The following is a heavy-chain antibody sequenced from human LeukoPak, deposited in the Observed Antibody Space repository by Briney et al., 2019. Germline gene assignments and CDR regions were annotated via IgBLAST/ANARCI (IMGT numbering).Heavy chain of an antibody. Sequence: ASVKVSCKASGYTFTGYYMHWVRQAPGQGLEWMGWINPNSGGTNYAQKFQGRVTITRNTSISTAYMELSSLRSEDTAVYYCARVHSSSWYVNYYYYMDVWGKGTTVTVSS. V-gene: IGHV1-2*02. CDR3: ARVHSSSWYVNYYYYMDV. CDR2: INPNSGGT. CDR1: GYTFTGYY. J-gene: IGHJ6*03. D-gene: IGHD6-13*01.